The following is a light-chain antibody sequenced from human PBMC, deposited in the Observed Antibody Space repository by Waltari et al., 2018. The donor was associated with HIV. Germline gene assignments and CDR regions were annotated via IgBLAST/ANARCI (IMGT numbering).Light chain of an antibody. CDR2: SVS. CDR1: QGVGSY. V-gene: IGKV1-9*01. J-gene: IGKJ4*01. Sequence: QLTQSPSFLSESVGERLTITCRATQGVGSYLAWYQQKPGKAPNLLIYSVSILQTGAPSRFSGSGSGTEFTLTITDLQPEDFATYYCQQLKTYPLSFGGGTKVEIK. CDR3: QQLKTYPLS.